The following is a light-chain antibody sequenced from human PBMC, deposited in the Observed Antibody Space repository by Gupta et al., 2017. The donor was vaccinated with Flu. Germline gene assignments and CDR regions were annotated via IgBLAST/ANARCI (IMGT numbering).Light chain of an antibody. CDR3: SSYTTVNTLV. CDR1: SSDIGAYDY. J-gene: IGLJ3*02. CDR2: EVK. V-gene: IGLV2-14*01. Sequence: QSALTHPASVSGSPGQSITISCTGTSSDIGAYDYVSWYQQYPGKAPKLVIFEVKVLPSGVSGRFSGSKSGHPASLTISGLQTEDEADYFCSSYTTVNTLVFGGGTKLTVL.